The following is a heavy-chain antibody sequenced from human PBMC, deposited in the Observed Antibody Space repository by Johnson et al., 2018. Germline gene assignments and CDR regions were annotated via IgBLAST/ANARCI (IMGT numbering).Heavy chain of an antibody. V-gene: IGHV3-21*01. D-gene: IGHD2-21*02. CDR3: VRGLGTASDY. Sequence: VQLVQSGGGLVKPGGSLRLSCAASGFTFSSYSMNWVRQAPGKGLDWISSISSSSAYIYYAKSVKGRFTVSRDDAKSSLFLQMNSLRVEDTAVFFCVRGLGTASDYXGRGTLVTVSS. CDR2: ISSSSAYI. CDR1: GFTFSSYS. J-gene: IGHJ4*02.